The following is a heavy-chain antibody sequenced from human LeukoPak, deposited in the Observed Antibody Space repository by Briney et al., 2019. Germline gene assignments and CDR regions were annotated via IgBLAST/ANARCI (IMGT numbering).Heavy chain of an antibody. V-gene: IGHV1-69*13. CDR1: GGTFSSYA. CDR2: IIPILGTA. CDR3: SRDGGIEYSSSWTDYYYMDV. D-gene: IGHD6-6*01. Sequence: GASVKVSCKASGGTFSSYAISWVRQATRQGLEWMGGIIPILGTANYAQKFQGRVTITADESTSTAYIELSSLRSEDTAVYYCSRDGGIEYSSSWTDYYYMDVWGKGTTVTVSS. J-gene: IGHJ6*03.